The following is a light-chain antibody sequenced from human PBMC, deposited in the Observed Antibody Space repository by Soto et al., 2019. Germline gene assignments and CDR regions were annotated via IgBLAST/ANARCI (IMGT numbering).Light chain of an antibody. V-gene: IGKV3-11*01. CDR1: QSISSY. CDR3: QLRSNWLFT. CDR2: GAS. Sequence: EIVLTQSPATLSLSPGERATLSCRASQSISSYLAWYQQKPGQPPRLLIYGASNRATGIPARFSGSGSGTDFTLTISSLEPEDFGVYYCQLRSNWLFTFGQGTQLEIK. J-gene: IGKJ2*01.